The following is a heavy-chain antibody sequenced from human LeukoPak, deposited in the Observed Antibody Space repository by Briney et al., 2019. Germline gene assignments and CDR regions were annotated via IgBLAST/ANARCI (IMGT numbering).Heavy chain of an antibody. CDR3: ATYPSGPSDSSGCYHFDN. V-gene: IGHV3-7*01. Sequence: GGSLRLSCAASGFIVSNYCMGWVRQAPGKGLEWVAYIKQDASETYYVDSVRGRFSISRDNAKNSLFLQMNSLRAEDTAVYYCATYPSGPSDSSGCYHFDNWGQGTLVTAS. J-gene: IGHJ4*02. CDR1: GFIVSNYC. CDR2: IKQDASET. D-gene: IGHD3-22*01.